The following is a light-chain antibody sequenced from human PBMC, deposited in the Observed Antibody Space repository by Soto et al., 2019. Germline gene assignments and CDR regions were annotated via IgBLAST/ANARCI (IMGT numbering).Light chain of an antibody. J-gene: IGLJ2*01. Sequence: QSALTQPASVSGSPGQSITISCTGTSSDVGAYNYVSWYQLHPGKAPKLMIYEVSKRPSGVPDRFSGSKSGNTASLTVSGLQAEDDSDYYCSSYAGSNNVVFGGGTKLTVL. V-gene: IGLV2-8*01. CDR2: EVS. CDR1: SSDVGAYNY. CDR3: SSYAGSNNVV.